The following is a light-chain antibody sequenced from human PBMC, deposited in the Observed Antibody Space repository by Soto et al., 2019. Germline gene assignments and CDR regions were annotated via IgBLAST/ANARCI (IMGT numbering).Light chain of an antibody. J-gene: IGLJ2*01. CDR3: CSYAGSSPVV. Sequence: QSVLNQPASVSGSPGQSITISCTGTSSDVGSYNLVSWYQQHPGKAPKLMIYEGSKRPSGVSNRFSGSKSGNTASLTISGLQAEDEADYYCCSYAGSSPVVFGGGTKVTVL. V-gene: IGLV2-23*01. CDR1: SSDVGSYNL. CDR2: EGS.